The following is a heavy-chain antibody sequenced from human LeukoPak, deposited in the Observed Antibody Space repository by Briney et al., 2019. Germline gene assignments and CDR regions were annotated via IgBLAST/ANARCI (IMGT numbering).Heavy chain of an antibody. Sequence: GGSLRLSCAASGFTVSSNYMSWVRQAPGKGLEWVSVIYSGGSTYYADSVKGRFTISRDNSKNTLYLQMNSLRAEDTAVYYCARDGFSSGYPYDAFDIWGQGTMVTVSS. CDR3: ARDGFSSGYPYDAFDI. CDR2: IYSGGST. D-gene: IGHD3-22*01. J-gene: IGHJ3*02. V-gene: IGHV3-53*01. CDR1: GFTVSSNY.